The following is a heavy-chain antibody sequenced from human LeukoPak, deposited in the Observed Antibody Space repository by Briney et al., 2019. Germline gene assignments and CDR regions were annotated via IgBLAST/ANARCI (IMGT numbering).Heavy chain of an antibody. Sequence: TSETLSLTCAVYGGSFSGYYWSWIRLPPGKGLEWIGEINHSGSTNYNPSLKSRVTISVDTSKNQFSLKLSSVTAADTAVYYCARADSSSWQVYYYYGMDVWGQGTTVTVSS. CDR1: GGSFSGYY. J-gene: IGHJ6*02. CDR2: INHSGST. V-gene: IGHV4-34*01. D-gene: IGHD6-13*01. CDR3: ARADSSSWQVYYYYGMDV.